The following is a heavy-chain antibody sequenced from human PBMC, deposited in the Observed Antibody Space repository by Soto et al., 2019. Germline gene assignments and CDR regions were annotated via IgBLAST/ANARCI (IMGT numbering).Heavy chain of an antibody. D-gene: IGHD4-17*01. CDR3: AKVTSAGDRGGLYYFDY. V-gene: IGHV3-9*01. Sequence: EVQLVESGGGLVQPGRSLRLSCAASGFIFDDYAIHWVRQAPGKGLEWVSGISWNSGSIAYADSVKGRFTISRDNAKNSLYLQMNSLRAEDTAVYYCAKVTSAGDRGGLYYFDYWGQGTPVTVSP. CDR2: ISWNSGSI. J-gene: IGHJ4*02. CDR1: GFIFDDYA.